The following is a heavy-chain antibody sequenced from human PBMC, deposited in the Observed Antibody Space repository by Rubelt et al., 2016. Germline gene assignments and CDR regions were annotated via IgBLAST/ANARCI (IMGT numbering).Heavy chain of an antibody. J-gene: IGHJ4*02. CDR3: ARASIAALLEY. V-gene: IGHV4-34*12. Sequence: QVQLQQWGAGLLKPSETLSLTCAVYGGSFSGYYWSWIRQPPGKGLEWIGEIIHSGSTNYNPSLKSRATISVDQSKNQFYLMLSSVAAADTAVYYCARASIAALLEYWGQGTLVTVSS. CDR2: IIHSGST. CDR1: GGSFSGYY. D-gene: IGHD6-6*01.